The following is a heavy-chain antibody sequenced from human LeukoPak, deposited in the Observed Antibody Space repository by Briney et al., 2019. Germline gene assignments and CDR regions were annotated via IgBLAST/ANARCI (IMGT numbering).Heavy chain of an antibody. CDR2: MNPNSGNT. V-gene: IGHV1-8*01. D-gene: IGHD6-6*01. CDR1: GYTFTSYD. J-gene: IGHJ6*02. CDR3: ARADSSSSRWVYYYYGMDV. Sequence: ASVKVSCKASGYTFTSYDINWVRQATGQGLEWMGWMNPNSGNTGYAQKFQGRVTMTRNTPISTAYMELSSLRSEDTAVYYCARADSSSSRWVYYYYGMDVWGQGTTVTVSS.